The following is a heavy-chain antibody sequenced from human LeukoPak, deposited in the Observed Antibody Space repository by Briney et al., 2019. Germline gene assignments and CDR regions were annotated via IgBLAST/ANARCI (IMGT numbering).Heavy chain of an antibody. CDR2: IIPIFGTA. Sequence: SVKVSCKASGGTFSSYAISWVRQAPGQGLEWMGGIIPIFGTANYAQKFQGRVTITTDESTSTAYMELSSLRSEDTAVYYCARVGATPNYAFDIWGQGTMVTVSS. CDR3: ARVGATPNYAFDI. V-gene: IGHV1-69*05. CDR1: GGTFSSYA. D-gene: IGHD1-26*01. J-gene: IGHJ3*02.